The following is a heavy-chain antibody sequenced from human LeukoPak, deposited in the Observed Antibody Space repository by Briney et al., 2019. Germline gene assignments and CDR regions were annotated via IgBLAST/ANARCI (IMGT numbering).Heavy chain of an antibody. D-gene: IGHD3-22*01. J-gene: IGHJ4*02. CDR2: IYYSGST. CDR3: ARDGGGGNYYDSSGYHLFDY. CDR1: GGSISSYY. V-gene: IGHV4-59*01. Sequence: SETLSLTCTVSGGSISSYYWSWIRQPPGKGLEWIGYIYYSGSTNYNPSLKSRVTISVDTSKNQFSLKLSSVTAADTAVYYCARDGGGGNYYDSSGYHLFDYWGQGTLVTVSS.